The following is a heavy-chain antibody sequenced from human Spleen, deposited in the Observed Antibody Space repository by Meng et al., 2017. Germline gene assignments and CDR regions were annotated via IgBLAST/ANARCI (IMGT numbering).Heavy chain of an antibody. V-gene: IGHV3-30*03. CDR2: ISYDGSNK. J-gene: IGHJ4*02. CDR1: GFSFNIFG. CDR3: ARDANHYLDY. Sequence: QVHTVESGGGVVQPGRSLRLSCAASGFSFNIFGMHWVRQAPGKGLEWVAVISYDGSNKYYGDFVKGRFTISRDYSKNMLYLQMNSLRAEDTAVYYCARDANHYLDYWGQGTLVTVSS.